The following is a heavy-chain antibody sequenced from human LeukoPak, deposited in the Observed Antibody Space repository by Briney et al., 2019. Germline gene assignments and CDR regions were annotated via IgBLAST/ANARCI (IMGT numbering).Heavy chain of an antibody. Sequence: PSETLSLTCAVYGGSFSGYYWTWIRQPPGKGLEWIGEIHYSGSATYNPSLKSRVTISVDTSKNQFSLKMNSETAADTAVYYCARGQWFRAFWSRGTPVTVSS. V-gene: IGHV4-34*01. D-gene: IGHD3-10*01. J-gene: IGHJ4*02. CDR2: IHYSGSA. CDR3: ARGQWFRAF. CDR1: GGSFSGYY.